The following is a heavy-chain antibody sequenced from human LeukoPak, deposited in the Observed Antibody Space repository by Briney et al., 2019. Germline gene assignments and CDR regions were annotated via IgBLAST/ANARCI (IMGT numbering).Heavy chain of an antibody. CDR1: GGSISSYY. J-gene: IGHJ4*02. CDR2: IYYSGST. D-gene: IGHD1-26*01. V-gene: IGHV4-59*01. CDR3: ARGRSWSYFDY. Sequence: SETLSLTCTVSGGSISSYYWSWIRQPPGKGLEWIGYIYYSGSTNYNPSLKSRVSISVDTSKNQFSLKLSSVTAADTAVYYCARGRSWSYFDYWGQGTWSPSPQ.